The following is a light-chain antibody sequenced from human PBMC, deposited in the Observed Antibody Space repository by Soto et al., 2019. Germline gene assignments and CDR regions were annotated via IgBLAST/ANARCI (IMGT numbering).Light chain of an antibody. CDR3: QQYDNLPLT. Sequence: DTQMAQSPSGLSASVGARVTMSCQASQDISNYLNWYQQKPGKAPKLLIYDASNLETGVPSRFSGSGSGTDFTFTISSLQPEDIATYYCQQYDNLPLTFGGGTKVDI. CDR2: DAS. V-gene: IGKV1-33*01. CDR1: QDISNY. J-gene: IGKJ4*01.